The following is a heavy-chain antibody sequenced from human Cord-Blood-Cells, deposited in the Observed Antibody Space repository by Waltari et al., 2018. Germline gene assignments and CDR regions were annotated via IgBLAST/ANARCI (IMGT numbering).Heavy chain of an antibody. V-gene: IGHV3-74*01. CDR2: MSREGRIT. CDR1: AFTFSSDW. Sequence: EVQRVESGGGLVQPGGSLRLSCAASAFTFSSDWMHWVRRAPGKGRVSGSRMSREGRITSYADTVKGRFTISRDNAKTTLYLQINSLSSEDTTVYYCASVDYVDYWGQGTLVTVSS. J-gene: IGHJ4*02. CDR3: ASVDYVDY.